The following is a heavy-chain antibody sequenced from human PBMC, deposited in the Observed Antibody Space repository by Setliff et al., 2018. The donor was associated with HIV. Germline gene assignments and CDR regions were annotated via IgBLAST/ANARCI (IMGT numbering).Heavy chain of an antibody. J-gene: IGHJ4*02. CDR1: GYSISSGYY. D-gene: IGHD6-13*01. CDR2: IYHSGST. V-gene: IGHV4-38-2*01. CDR3: ARQNLAATGSYLDY. Sequence: SETLSLTCAVSGYSISSGYYWDWIRQPPGKGLEWIGSIYHSGSTYYNPSLKSRVTISIDTSKNQFSLKLSSVTAADTAVYYCARQNLAATGSYLDYWGQGTLVTVSS.